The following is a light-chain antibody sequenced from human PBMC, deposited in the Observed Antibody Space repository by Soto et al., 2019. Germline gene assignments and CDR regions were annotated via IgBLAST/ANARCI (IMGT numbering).Light chain of an antibody. Sequence: QSALTQPPSASGSPGQSVTISCTGTSSDVGSYNYVSWYQLHPGKAPKLMIYEVNKRPSGVPDRFSGSKSGNTASLTVSGLQAEDEADYCCGSHAGSNNVVFGGGTKLTVL. J-gene: IGLJ2*01. CDR2: EVN. CDR3: GSHAGSNNVV. CDR1: SSDVGSYNY. V-gene: IGLV2-8*01.